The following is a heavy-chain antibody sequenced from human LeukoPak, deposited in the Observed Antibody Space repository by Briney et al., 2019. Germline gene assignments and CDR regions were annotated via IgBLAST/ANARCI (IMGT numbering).Heavy chain of an antibody. CDR1: GFTFSNFA. CDR2: IWYDGSHE. V-gene: IGHV3-33*06. D-gene: IGHD6-13*01. CDR3: AKERTDIVAAGTDY. J-gene: IGHJ4*02. Sequence: GMSLRLSCAASGFTFSNFAMHWVRQVPGKGLEWVALIWYDGSHESYADSVKGRFSISRDNSKNTLYLQMNSLRVEDTAVYYCAKERTDIVAAGTDYWGPGTLVTVSS.